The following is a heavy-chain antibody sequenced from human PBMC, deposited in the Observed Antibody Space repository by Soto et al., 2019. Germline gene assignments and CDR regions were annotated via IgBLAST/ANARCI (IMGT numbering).Heavy chain of an antibody. D-gene: IGHD6-6*01. CDR2: ISYDGSNK. CDR3: AKIAARSTYYFDY. CDR1: GFTFSSYG. V-gene: IGHV3-30*18. J-gene: IGHJ4*02. Sequence: GGSLRLSCAASGFTFSSYGMHWVRQAPGKGLEWVAVISYDGSNKYYADSVKGRFTISRDNSKNTLYLQMNSLRAEDTAVYYCAKIAARSTYYFDYWGQGTLVTVSS.